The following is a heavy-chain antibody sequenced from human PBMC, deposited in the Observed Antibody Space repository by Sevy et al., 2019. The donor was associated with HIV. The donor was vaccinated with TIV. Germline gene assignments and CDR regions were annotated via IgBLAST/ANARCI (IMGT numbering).Heavy chain of an antibody. CDR3: AKDGRYCSGGSCYSARFDY. V-gene: IGHV3-30*18. CDR1: GFTFSSYG. D-gene: IGHD2-15*01. CDR2: ISYDGSNK. Sequence: GGSLRLSCAASGFTFSSYGMHWVRQAPGKGLEWVALISYDGSNKYYADSVKGRFTISRDNSKNTLYLQMNSLRAEDTAVYYCAKDGRYCSGGSCYSARFDYWGQGTLVTVSS. J-gene: IGHJ4*02.